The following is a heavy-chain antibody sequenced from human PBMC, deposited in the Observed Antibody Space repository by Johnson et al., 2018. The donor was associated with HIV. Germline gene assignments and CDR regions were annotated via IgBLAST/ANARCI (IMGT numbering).Heavy chain of an antibody. V-gene: IGHV3-30*02. J-gene: IGHJ3*02. CDR1: GFTFSSYA. CDR3: VKARGGYWGDDFDI. Sequence: QVQLVESGGGVLQPGGSLRLSCAASGFTFSSYAMHWVRQAPGKGLEWVAFIRFDGSNNYYADSVKGRLIMSRANSKNTLYVEMDSLRAEDTAVYYCVKARGGYWGDDFDIWGQGTMVTVSS. D-gene: IGHD2-8*02. CDR2: IRFDGSNN.